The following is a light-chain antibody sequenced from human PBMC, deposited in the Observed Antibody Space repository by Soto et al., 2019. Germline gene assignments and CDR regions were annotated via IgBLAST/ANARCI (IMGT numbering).Light chain of an antibody. Sequence: QSVLTQPPSVSGAPGQRVTISCTGSSSNIGAGYDVHWYQQLPGTAPKLLIYGNSNRPSGVPDRFSGSKSGTSASLAITGLQAEDEADYYCLSYESSLSGVVFGGVTKLTVL. CDR1: SSNIGAGYD. CDR2: GNS. CDR3: LSYESSLSGVV. V-gene: IGLV1-40*01. J-gene: IGLJ2*01.